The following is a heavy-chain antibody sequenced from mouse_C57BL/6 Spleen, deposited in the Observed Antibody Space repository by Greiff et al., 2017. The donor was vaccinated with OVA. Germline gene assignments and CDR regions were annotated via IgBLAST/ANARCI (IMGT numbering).Heavy chain of an antibody. J-gene: IGHJ4*01. D-gene: IGHD2-4*01. CDR1: GYAFTNYL. Sequence: VQLQQSGAELVRPGTSVKVSCKASGYAFTNYLIEWVKQRPGQGLEWIGVINPGSGGTNYNEKFKGKATLTADKSSSTAYMQLSSLTSEDSAVYFCAMEGLGAMDYWGQGTSVTVSS. CDR2: INPGSGGT. CDR3: AMEGLGAMDY. V-gene: IGHV1-54*01.